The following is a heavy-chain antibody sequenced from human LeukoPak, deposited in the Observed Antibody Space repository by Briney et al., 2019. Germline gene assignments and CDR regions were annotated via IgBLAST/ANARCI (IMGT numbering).Heavy chain of an antibody. D-gene: IGHD3-3*01. CDR2: ISDSGGNT. J-gene: IGHJ4*02. CDR1: GFTFNSYA. Sequence: PGGSLRLSCAASGFTFNSYAMSWVRQAPWERLQWVSGISDSGGNTYYADSVKGRFTISRDNSKNTLYLQMNSLRAEDTAVYYCAKKGRSSDFWSGYYYFDYWGQGTLVTVSS. CDR3: AKKGRSSDFWSGYYYFDY. V-gene: IGHV3-23*01.